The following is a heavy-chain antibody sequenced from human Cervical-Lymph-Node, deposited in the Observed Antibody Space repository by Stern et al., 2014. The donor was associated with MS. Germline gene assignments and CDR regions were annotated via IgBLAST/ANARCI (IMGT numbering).Heavy chain of an antibody. V-gene: IGHV5-51*01. Sequence: VQLVESGSEVKKSGESLKISCTAAGYRFSGYWIAWGRQLPGKGLEWVGMIYPGDSDTRYSPSFQGQVTISAETSISTAFLQWNSLKASDSAMYFCARHVGVAASGVLPFDYWGQGSPVTVSS. CDR1: GYRFSGYW. J-gene: IGHJ4*02. D-gene: IGHD2-21*01. CDR3: ARHVGVAASGVLPFDY. CDR2: IYPGDSDT.